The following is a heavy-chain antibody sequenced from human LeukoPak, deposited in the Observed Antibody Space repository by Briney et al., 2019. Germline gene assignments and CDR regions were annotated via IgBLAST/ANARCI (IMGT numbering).Heavy chain of an antibody. J-gene: IGHJ6*02. V-gene: IGHV1-69*13. Sequence: SVKVSCKASGGTFSSYAISWVRQAPGQGLEWMGGIIPIFGTANYARKFQGRVTITADESTSTAYMELSSLRSEDTAVYYCVSYSVVTATLYYYYYGMDVWGQGTTVTVSS. D-gene: IGHD2-21*02. CDR2: IIPIFGTA. CDR1: GGTFSSYA. CDR3: VSYSVVTATLYYYYYGMDV.